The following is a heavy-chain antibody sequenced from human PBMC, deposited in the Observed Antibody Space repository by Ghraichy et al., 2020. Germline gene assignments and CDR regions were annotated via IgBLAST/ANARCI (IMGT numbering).Heavy chain of an antibody. Sequence: SDTLSLTCTVSGGSISSSSYYWGWIRQPPGKGLEWIGSIYYSGSTYYNPSLKSRVTISVDTSKNQFSLKLSSVTAADTAVYYCARHPYSSSWYNWFDPWGQGTLVTVSS. CDR3: ARHPYSSSWYNWFDP. V-gene: IGHV4-39*01. J-gene: IGHJ5*02. D-gene: IGHD6-13*01. CDR2: IYYSGST. CDR1: GGSISSSSYY.